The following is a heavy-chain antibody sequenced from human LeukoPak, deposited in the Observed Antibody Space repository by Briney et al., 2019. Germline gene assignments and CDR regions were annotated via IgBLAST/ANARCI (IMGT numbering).Heavy chain of an antibody. D-gene: IGHD2-15*01. CDR2: IYYSGST. CDR1: GGSISSSSYY. V-gene: IGHV4-39*01. Sequence: SETLSLTCTVSGGSISSSSYYWGWIRQPPGKGLEWIGSIYYSGSTYYNPSLKSRVTISVDTSKNQFSLKLSSVTAADTAVYYCARQKGYCYGGNCYRYWFFDLWGRGTLVTVSS. J-gene: IGHJ2*01. CDR3: ARQKGYCYGGNCYRYWFFDL.